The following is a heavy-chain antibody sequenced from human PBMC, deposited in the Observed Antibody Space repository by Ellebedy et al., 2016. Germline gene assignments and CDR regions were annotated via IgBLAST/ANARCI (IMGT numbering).Heavy chain of an antibody. Sequence: SETLSLXXPVSGGSISGHYWSWVRQPAGEGLEWIGRIYSTGSTNYNPSLKSRVTMSVDTSKNQLSLNLRSVTAADTAVYYCATSQSRAKGDALDIWGQGTMVTVSS. CDR3: ATSQSRAKGDALDI. CDR2: IYSTGST. D-gene: IGHD1-26*01. CDR1: GGSISGHY. V-gene: IGHV4-4*07. J-gene: IGHJ3*02.